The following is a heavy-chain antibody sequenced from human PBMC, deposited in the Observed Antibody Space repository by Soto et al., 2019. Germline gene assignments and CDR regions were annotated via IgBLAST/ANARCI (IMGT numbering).Heavy chain of an antibody. J-gene: IGHJ4*02. V-gene: IGHV3-23*01. CDR1: GFTFSDYA. CDR2: INDNGRST. Sequence: GGSLRLSCAASGFTFSDYAMTWVRQAPGKGLEWISTINDNGRSTFYADSVKGRFTLSRDNSENSLFLQMSSLRAEDTAVYYCAKGEWELPTYFDYWGQGTLVTVSS. CDR3: AKGEWELPTYFDY. D-gene: IGHD1-26*01.